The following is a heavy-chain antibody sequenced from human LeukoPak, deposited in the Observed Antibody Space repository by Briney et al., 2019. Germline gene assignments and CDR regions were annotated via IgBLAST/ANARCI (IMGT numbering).Heavy chain of an antibody. CDR1: GGSLSSYY. D-gene: IGHD4-23*01. CDR2: IYYSGSGST. CDR3: ARRGGHGGSFDY. V-gene: IGHV4-59*12. J-gene: IGHJ4*02. Sequence: SETLSLTCTVSGGSLSSYYWSWIRQPPGKGLEWIGYIYYSGSGSTNYNPSLKSRVTISVDTSKNQFSLKLSSVTAADTAVYYCARRGGHGGSFDYWGQGTLVTVSS.